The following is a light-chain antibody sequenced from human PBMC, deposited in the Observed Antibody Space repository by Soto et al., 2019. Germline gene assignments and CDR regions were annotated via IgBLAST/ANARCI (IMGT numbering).Light chain of an antibody. CDR3: SSYTSRSTLDYV. V-gene: IGLV2-14*01. CDR1: SSDVGGYNY. J-gene: IGLJ1*01. Sequence: QSALTQPASVSGSPGQSITISCTGTSSDVGGYNYVSWYQQHPGKAPKLMIYEVSNRPSGVSNRFSGSNSGNTASLTISGLQAEDEADYYCSSYTSRSTLDYVFGSGTKVTVL. CDR2: EVS.